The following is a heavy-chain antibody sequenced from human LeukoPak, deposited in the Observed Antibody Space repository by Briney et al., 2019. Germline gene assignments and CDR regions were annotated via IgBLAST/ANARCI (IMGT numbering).Heavy chain of an antibody. CDR1: GFTFDDYG. CDR3: AREYFETPNQLDY. Sequence: PGGSLRLSCEASGFTFDDYGMSWVRQGPGKGLEWVSGRNGGSTGYSDSVKGRFTISRDNAKNSLYLQMNSLRAEDTALYYCAREYFETPNQLDYWGQGTLVTVSS. J-gene: IGHJ4*02. V-gene: IGHV3-20*04. CDR2: RNGGST. D-gene: IGHD3-9*01.